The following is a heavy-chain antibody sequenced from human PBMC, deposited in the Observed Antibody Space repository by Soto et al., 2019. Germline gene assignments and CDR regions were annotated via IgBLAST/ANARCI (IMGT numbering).Heavy chain of an antibody. D-gene: IGHD2-15*01. J-gene: IGHJ5*01. Sequence: QVHLLESGPGLVKPSQTLSLTCSVSGDSISTVDYFWAWIRQPPGQALEYIGYIYKSTTTYYNPPFDSPVAISLDTSKSQFSLTVTSVTAADTAVYFCARGRYCLTGRCFPNWFDSWGQGTLVTVSS. CDR1: GDSISTVDYF. CDR2: IYKSTTT. CDR3: ARGRYCLTGRCFPNWFDS. V-gene: IGHV4-30-4*01.